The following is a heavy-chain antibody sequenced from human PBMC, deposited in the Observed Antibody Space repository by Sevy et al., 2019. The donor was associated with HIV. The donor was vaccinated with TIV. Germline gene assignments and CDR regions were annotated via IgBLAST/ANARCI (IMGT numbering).Heavy chain of an antibody. Sequence: GGSLRLSCAVAGFIFSDYTMHWVRQAPGKGLEWVAVISNDGSNQYYADSVKGRFTISRDNSKNTLYLQMKSLGAEDTAVYYCARAGLEDYYYDISGSWGQGTLVTVSS. J-gene: IGHJ5*02. D-gene: IGHD3-22*01. CDR1: GFIFSDYT. V-gene: IGHV3-30-3*01. CDR2: ISNDGSNQ. CDR3: ARAGLEDYYYDISGS.